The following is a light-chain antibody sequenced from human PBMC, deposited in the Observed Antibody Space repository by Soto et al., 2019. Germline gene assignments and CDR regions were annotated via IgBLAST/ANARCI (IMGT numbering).Light chain of an antibody. CDR3: QHYHIWPLT. J-gene: IGKJ4*01. Sequence: EIVLTQSPVTLSVSPGEGATLSCWASQSVTSNLAWYHQRPGQAPRLLISGSSTRATGVPARFGGSGSGTEFTLTISSLRSEDLGVYYCQHYHIWPLTFGGGTKVEIK. V-gene: IGKV3-15*01. CDR2: GSS. CDR1: QSVTSN.